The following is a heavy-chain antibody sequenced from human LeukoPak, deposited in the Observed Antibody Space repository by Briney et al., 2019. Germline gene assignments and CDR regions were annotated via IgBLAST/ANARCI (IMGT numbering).Heavy chain of an antibody. V-gene: IGHV3-30*18. J-gene: IGHJ4*02. CDR1: GFPFMSYV. CDR2: ISYDGSNK. CDR3: AKTGSGWYFDY. D-gene: IGHD6-19*01. Sequence: PGRSLGLSLAAPGFPFMSYVMDWARQAPGKGLEWVAVISYDGSNKYYADSVKGRFTISRDNSKNTLYLQMNSLRPEVTSVYYCAKTGSGWYFDYWGQGTLVTVSS.